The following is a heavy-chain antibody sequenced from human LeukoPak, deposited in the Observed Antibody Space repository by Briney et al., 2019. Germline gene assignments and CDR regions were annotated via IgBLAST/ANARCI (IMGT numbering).Heavy chain of an antibody. J-gene: IGHJ4*02. Sequence: GGSLRLFCAASGFTYSTYLMHWVRQAPGKGLVWVSRISTDGSSATYADSVKGRFTISRDNAKNTLYLQMNSLRAEDTAVYYCARVMYYYASGSLVVYYFDSWGQGTLVTVSS. V-gene: IGHV3-74*01. CDR1: GFTYSTYL. D-gene: IGHD3-10*01. CDR2: ISTDGSSA. CDR3: ARVMYYYASGSLVVYYFDS.